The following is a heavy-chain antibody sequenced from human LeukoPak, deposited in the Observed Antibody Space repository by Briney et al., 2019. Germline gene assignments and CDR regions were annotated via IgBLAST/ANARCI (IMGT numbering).Heavy chain of an antibody. J-gene: IGHJ4*02. Sequence: GGSLRLSCAAPGFTFDDYGMSWVRQAPGKGLEWVSGINWNGGGTGYADSVKGRFTISRENAKNSLYLQMNSLKAEDTALYYCARGPLQTIPTSKIVVYYYPFDYWGQGTLVTVSS. V-gene: IGHV3-20*04. CDR3: ARGPLQTIPTSKIVVYYYPFDY. CDR2: INWNGGGT. D-gene: IGHD3-22*01. CDR1: GFTFDDYG.